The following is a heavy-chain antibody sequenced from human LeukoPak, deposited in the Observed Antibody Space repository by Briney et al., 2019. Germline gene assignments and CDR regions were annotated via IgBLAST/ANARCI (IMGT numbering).Heavy chain of an antibody. CDR1: RYTFTGYY. V-gene: IGHV1-2*02. J-gene: IGHJ4*02. Sequence: ASVKVSCKASRYTFTGYYMHWVRQAPGQGLEWMGWINPNSGGTNYAQKFQGRVTMTRDTSISTAYMELSRLRSDDTAVYYCARVGSPPYYYDSSVDYWGQGTLVTVSS. D-gene: IGHD3-22*01. CDR2: INPNSGGT. CDR3: ARVGSPPYYYDSSVDY.